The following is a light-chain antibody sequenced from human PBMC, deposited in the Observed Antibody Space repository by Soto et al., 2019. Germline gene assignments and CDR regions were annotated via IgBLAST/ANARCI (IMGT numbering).Light chain of an antibody. V-gene: IGKV1-5*03. CDR1: QSISSW. CDR2: KAP. CDR3: QQYNSYWVT. J-gene: IGKJ2*01. Sequence: DIQMTQSPSTLSASVGDRVTISCRASQSISSWLAWYQQKPGKAPKLLIYKAPSLESGVPSRFSGSGSGTEFTLTISSLQPDDFATYYCQQYNSYWVTFGQGTKLEI.